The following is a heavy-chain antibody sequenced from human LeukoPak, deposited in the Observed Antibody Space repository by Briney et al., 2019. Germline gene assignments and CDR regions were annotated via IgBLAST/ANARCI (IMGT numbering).Heavy chain of an antibody. CDR2: INHSGST. Sequence: SETLSLTCAVYGGSFSGYYWSWIRQPPGKGLEWIGEINHSGSTNYNPSLKSRVTISVDTSKNQFSLKLSSVTAADTAVYYCARDPGIRHTNYFDYWGQGTLVTVSS. CDR3: ARDPGIRHTNYFDY. CDR1: GGSFSGYY. V-gene: IGHV4-34*01. D-gene: IGHD1-1*01. J-gene: IGHJ4*02.